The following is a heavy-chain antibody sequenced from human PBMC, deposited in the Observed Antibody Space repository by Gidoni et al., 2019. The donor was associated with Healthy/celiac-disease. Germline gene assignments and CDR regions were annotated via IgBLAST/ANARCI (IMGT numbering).Heavy chain of an antibody. CDR3: TRAREYCSGGSCYPYGMDV. Sequence: APGKGLEWVGFIRSKAYGGTTEYAASVKGRFTISRDDSKSIAYLQMNSLKTEDTAVYYCTRAREYCSGGSCYPYGMDVWGQGTTVTVSS. V-gene: IGHV3-49*02. CDR2: IRSKAYGGTT. J-gene: IGHJ6*02. D-gene: IGHD2-15*01.